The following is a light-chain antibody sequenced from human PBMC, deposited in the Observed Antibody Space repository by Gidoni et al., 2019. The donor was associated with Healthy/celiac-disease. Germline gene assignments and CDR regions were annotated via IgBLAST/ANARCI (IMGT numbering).Light chain of an antibody. CDR1: QSSSSY. J-gene: IGKJ5*01. V-gene: IGKV1-39*01. CDR3: QQCYSTPIT. Sequence: DIHMTQSPSSLSASGGVSVTINCRASQSSSSYLHWYQQKPGKAPKLLIYAASSLQSGVPSRFSGSGSGTDFTLTISSLQPEDFATYYCQQCYSTPITFGQXTRLEIK. CDR2: AAS.